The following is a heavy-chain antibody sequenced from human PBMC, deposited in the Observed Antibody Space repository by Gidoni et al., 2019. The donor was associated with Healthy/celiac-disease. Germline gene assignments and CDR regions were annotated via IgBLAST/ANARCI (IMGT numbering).Heavy chain of an antibody. D-gene: IGHD6-19*01. CDR3: ARGPGAAVAGNLDY. CDR1: GYTFTSYA. CDR2: INAGNGNT. V-gene: IGHV1-3*01. Sequence: QVQLVQSGAEVKKPGASVKVSCKASGYTFTSYAMHWVRQAPGQRLEWMGWINAGNGNTNYSQKFQGRVTITRDTSASTAYMELSSLRSEDTAVYYCARGPGAAVAGNLDYWGQGTLVTVSS. J-gene: IGHJ4*02.